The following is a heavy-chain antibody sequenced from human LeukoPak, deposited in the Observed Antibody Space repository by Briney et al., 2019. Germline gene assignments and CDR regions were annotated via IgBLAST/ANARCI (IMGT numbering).Heavy chain of an antibody. Sequence: GGSLRLSCAASGFTFSTYGMHWVCQAPGKGLEWVAFIRYDGSNKYYADSVKGRFTISRDNSKNTVYLQMNSLRAEDTAVYYCAAPGVPAATYYFDYWGQGTLVTVSS. CDR1: GFTFSTYG. CDR3: AAPGVPAATYYFDY. CDR2: IRYDGSNK. J-gene: IGHJ4*02. V-gene: IGHV3-30*02. D-gene: IGHD2-2*01.